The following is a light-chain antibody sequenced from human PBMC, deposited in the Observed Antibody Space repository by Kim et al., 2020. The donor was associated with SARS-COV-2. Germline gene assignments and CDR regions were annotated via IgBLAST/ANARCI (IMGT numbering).Light chain of an antibody. CDR3: QQYGSSPLTT. CDR1: QSVSSSY. J-gene: IGKJ5*01. Sequence: EIVLTQSPGTLSLSPGERATLSCRASQSVSSSYLAWYQQKPGQAPRLLFYGASSRATGIPDRFSGSGSGTDFTLTISRLEPEDFAVYYCQQYGSSPLTTFGQGTRLEIK. V-gene: IGKV3-20*01. CDR2: GAS.